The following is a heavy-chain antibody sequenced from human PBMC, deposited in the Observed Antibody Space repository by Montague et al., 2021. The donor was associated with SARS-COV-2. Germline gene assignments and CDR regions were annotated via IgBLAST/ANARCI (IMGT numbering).Heavy chain of an antibody. CDR3: ARQPTRGITIFGVVTDYGMDV. CDR2: VYYTGTT. Sequence: SETLSLTCTVSGDSISKHYWGWIRQPPGKGLEWIGYVYYTGTTNYNPSLKSRVTMSLDTSKNQFSLKLSSVTAADTAVYYCARQPTRGITIFGVVTDYGMDVWGQGTTVTVSS. D-gene: IGHD3-3*01. J-gene: IGHJ6*02. V-gene: IGHV4-59*08. CDR1: GDSISKHY.